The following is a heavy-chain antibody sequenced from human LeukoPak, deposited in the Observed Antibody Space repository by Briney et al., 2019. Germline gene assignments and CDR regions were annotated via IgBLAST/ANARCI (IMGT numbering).Heavy chain of an antibody. CDR3: AKSPGCSGGSCYYFDY. V-gene: IGHV3-30*18. J-gene: IGHJ4*02. CDR1: GFTFSSYA. Sequence: GGSLRLSCAASGFTFSSYAMSWVRQAPGKGLEWVAVISYDGSNKYYADSVKGRFTISRDNSKNTLYLQMNSLRAEDTAVYYCAKSPGCSGGSCYYFDYWGQGTLVTVSS. CDR2: ISYDGSNK. D-gene: IGHD2-15*01.